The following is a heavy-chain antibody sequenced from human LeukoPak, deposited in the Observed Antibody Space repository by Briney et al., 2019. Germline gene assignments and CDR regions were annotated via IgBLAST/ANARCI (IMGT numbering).Heavy chain of an antibody. CDR2: IYPGDSDT. CDR3: ARLGAIVVVPDAMPDWYCDL. D-gene: IGHD2-2*01. V-gene: IGHV5-51*01. CDR1: GYIFTNYW. J-gene: IGHJ2*01. Sequence: GESLKISCKGSGYIFTNYWIGWVRQMPGKGLEWMGMIYPGDSDTIYSPSFQGQVIISASKTITTAHLQWSSLKPSDTAMYYCARLGAIVVVPDAMPDWYCDLWGRGTLVTVSS.